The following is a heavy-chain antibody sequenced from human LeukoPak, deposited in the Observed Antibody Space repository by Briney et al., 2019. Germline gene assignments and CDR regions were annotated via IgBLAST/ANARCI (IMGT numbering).Heavy chain of an antibody. CDR3: ASGPAQYYYYGVDV. CDR2: ISAYNGNT. V-gene: IGHV1-18*01. Sequence: ASVKVSCKASGYTFTSYGISWVRQAPGQGLEWMGWISAYNGNTNYAQKFQGRVTITRDTSASIAYMELSSLRSEDTAMYYCASGPAQYYYYGVDVWGQGTTVTVSS. CDR1: GYTFTSYG. J-gene: IGHJ6*02.